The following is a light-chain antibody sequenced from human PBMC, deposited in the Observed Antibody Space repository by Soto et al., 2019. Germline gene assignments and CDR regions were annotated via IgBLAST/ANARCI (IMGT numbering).Light chain of an antibody. J-gene: IGLJ1*01. CDR1: SSDVGAYNY. CDR2: DVS. CDR3: SSYTTTLGNV. V-gene: IGLV2-14*03. Sequence: QSVLTQPASVSGSPGQSITISCTGTSSDVGAYNYVSWYRQYPGTAPKLMIYDVSNRPSGISDRFSGSKSGNTASLTISGLQAEDEADYYCSSYTTTLGNVFGTGTKVTVL.